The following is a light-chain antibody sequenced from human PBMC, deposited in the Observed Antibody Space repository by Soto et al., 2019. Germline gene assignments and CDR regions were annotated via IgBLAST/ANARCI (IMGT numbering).Light chain of an antibody. Sequence: EIVMTQSPATLSVSPGARAPLSCRASQSVSSNLAWYQQKPGQAPRLLIYGASTRATGIPARFSGSGSGTEFTLTISSLQSEDFAVYYCQQLNYWPRITFGQGTRLEIK. V-gene: IGKV3-15*01. CDR2: GAS. CDR1: QSVSSN. J-gene: IGKJ5*01. CDR3: QQLNYWPRIT.